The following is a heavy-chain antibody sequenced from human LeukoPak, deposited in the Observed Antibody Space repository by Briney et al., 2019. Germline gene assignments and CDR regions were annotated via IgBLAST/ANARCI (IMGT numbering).Heavy chain of an antibody. D-gene: IGHD4-17*01. Sequence: SETLSLTCTVSGYSISTSNSYWGWIRRPPGKGLEWVGSIYYSGNTYYNPSLKSRVTISVDTSKNQFSLKLSSVTAADTAVYYCARSPDYGDYFDYWGQGTLVTVSS. J-gene: IGHJ4*02. V-gene: IGHV4-39*07. CDR2: IYYSGNT. CDR1: GYSISTSNSY. CDR3: ARSPDYGDYFDY.